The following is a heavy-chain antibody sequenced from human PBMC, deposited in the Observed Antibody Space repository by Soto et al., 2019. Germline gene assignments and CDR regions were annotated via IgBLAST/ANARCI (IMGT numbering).Heavy chain of an antibody. Sequence: GASVRVSCKTSGCTFTHYAMHWVRQAPVRILEWMVCINAGHGTTQYSPKFQGRASITRDTSATTASMELNNLRSEDTAVYFCARSQYSGNYYGPYAYWAQGTIVTVSS. CDR3: ARSQYSGNYYGPYAY. J-gene: IGHJ4*02. D-gene: IGHD1-26*01. V-gene: IGHV1-3*01. CDR2: INAGHGTT. CDR1: GCTFTHYA.